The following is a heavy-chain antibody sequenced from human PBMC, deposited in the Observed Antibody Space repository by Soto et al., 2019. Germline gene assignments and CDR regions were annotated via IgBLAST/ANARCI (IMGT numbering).Heavy chain of an antibody. V-gene: IGHV3-74*01. J-gene: IGHJ4*02. D-gene: IGHD5-18*01. CDR3: ERCDTEDSYAYSF. CDR1: GFTFRNYW. Sequence: EVQLVESGGGLVQPGGSLRLSCAASGFTFRNYWMHWVRQAPGTGLVWVSRIKSDGSLTTYADSVEGRFTVTRDNAKNTLYLQLNILRAEDTAVYYCERCDTEDSYAYSFWGQGTLVTVSS. CDR2: IKSDGSLT.